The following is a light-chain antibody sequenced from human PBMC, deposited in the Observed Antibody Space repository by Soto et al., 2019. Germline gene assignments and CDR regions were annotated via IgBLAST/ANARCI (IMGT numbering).Light chain of an antibody. J-gene: IGKJ4*01. CDR1: QEISNH. Sequence: DLQMTQSPSSLSASVGDRVTITCRASQEISNHLAWFQQKPGKPPKSLIYDASSLQSGVPSQFSGSGSGTDFTLTIGSLQPEDFAAYYCQQYHNYPVTFGGGTKVEIK. CDR3: QQYHNYPVT. CDR2: DAS. V-gene: IGKV1-16*02.